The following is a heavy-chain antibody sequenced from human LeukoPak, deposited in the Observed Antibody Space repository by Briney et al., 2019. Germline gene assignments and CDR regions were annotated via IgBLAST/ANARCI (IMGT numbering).Heavy chain of an antibody. V-gene: IGHV1-18*01. Sequence: GASVKVSCKASGYTFTSYGISWVRQAPGQGLEWKGWISAYNGNTYYAQKLQGRVTMTTDTSTSTAYMELRSLRSDDTAVYYCARVSMVVTLNWFDPWGQGTLVTVSS. CDR1: GYTFTSYG. CDR3: ARVSMVVTLNWFDP. CDR2: ISAYNGNT. J-gene: IGHJ5*02. D-gene: IGHD4-23*01.